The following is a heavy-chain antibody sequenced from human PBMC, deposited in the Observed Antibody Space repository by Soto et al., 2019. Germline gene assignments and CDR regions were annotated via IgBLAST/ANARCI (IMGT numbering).Heavy chain of an antibody. J-gene: IGHJ5*02. Sequence: SETLSLTCTVSGGSISSSSYYWGWIRQPPGKGLEWIGSIYYSGSTYYNPSLKSRVTISVDTSKNQFSLKLSSVTAADTAVYYCARVRFLEWQTWFDPWGQGTLVTVSS. D-gene: IGHD3-3*01. CDR1: GGSISSSSYY. CDR2: IYYSGST. V-gene: IGHV4-39*01. CDR3: ARVRFLEWQTWFDP.